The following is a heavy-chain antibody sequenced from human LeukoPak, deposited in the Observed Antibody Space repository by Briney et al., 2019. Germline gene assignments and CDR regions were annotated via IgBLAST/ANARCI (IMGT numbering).Heavy chain of an antibody. CDR2: MNPTSGNT. D-gene: IGHD5-18*01. J-gene: IGHJ2*01. Sequence: ASVKVSCKASGGTFSSYAINWVRQAPGQGLEWMGWMNPTSGNTGYAQKFQGRVTMTRDASIATAYMELSSLTSEDTALYYCTRMRGYTYGYWYLDLWGRGTPVTVSS. CDR1: GGTFSSYA. V-gene: IGHV1-8*02. CDR3: TRMRGYTYGYWYLDL.